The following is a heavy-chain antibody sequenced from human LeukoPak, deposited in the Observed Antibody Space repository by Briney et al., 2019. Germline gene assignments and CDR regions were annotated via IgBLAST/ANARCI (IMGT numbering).Heavy chain of an antibody. D-gene: IGHD5-18*01. CDR2: ICDNGNT. CDR3: ARVGYSYGPPDY. CDR1: GGSFSPAH. Sequence: PSETLSLTCTFSGGSFSPAHWSWIRQPPGKGLEWIGVICDNGNTDYNPSLKSRVTISVDTSKNQFSLQLSSVAAADTAVYYCARVGYSYGPPDYWGQGTLVTVSS. J-gene: IGHJ4*02. V-gene: IGHV4-59*01.